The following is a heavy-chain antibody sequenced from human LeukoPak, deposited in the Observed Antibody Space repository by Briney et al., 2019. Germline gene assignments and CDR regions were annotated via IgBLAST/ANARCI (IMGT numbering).Heavy chain of an antibody. D-gene: IGHD3-22*01. J-gene: IGHJ4*02. CDR1: GYTFTSYG. Sequence: GASVKVSCKASGYTFTSYGLSWVRQAPGQGLEWMGWIIANNGDTNYAQKFQDRVTMSTDTSTSTAYMELRSLISADTAVYYCAKHPYDSSGYWNYWGQGTLVTVSS. CDR2: IIANNGDT. V-gene: IGHV1-18*01. CDR3: AKHPYDSSGYWNY.